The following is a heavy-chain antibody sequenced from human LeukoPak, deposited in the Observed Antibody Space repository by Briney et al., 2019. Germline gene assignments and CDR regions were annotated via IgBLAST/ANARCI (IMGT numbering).Heavy chain of an antibody. Sequence: GGSLRLSCAASGFTFSSYGMHWVRQAPGKGLEWGAVVWYDGSNKYYADSVKGRFTISRDNSKNTLYLQMNSLRAEDTAVYYCARVGSGGSFNYYYGMDVWGQGTTVTVSS. J-gene: IGHJ6*02. D-gene: IGHD2-15*01. V-gene: IGHV3-33*01. CDR2: VWYDGSNK. CDR1: GFTFSSYG. CDR3: ARVGSGGSFNYYYGMDV.